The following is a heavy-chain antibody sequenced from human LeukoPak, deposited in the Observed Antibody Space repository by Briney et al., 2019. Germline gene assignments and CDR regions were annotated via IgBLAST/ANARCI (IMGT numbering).Heavy chain of an antibody. CDR3: ARDMRHYYDSSGYY. V-gene: IGHV3-21*01. D-gene: IGHD3-22*01. Sequence: GVLRLSCAASGFTLSTYDMHWVRRAPGKGLEWVSSISSSSSYIYYADSVKGRFTISRDNAKNSLYLQMNSLRAEDTAVYYCARDMRHYYDSSGYYWGQGTLVTVSS. CDR1: GFTLSTYD. CDR2: ISSSSSYI. J-gene: IGHJ4*02.